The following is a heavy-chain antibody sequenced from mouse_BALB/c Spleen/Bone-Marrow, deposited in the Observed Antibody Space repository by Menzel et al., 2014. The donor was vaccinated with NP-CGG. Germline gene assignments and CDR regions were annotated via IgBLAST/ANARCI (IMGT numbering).Heavy chain of an antibody. Sequence: CGPELVRPGVSMKISCKGSGYTFTDYAMHWVKQSHAKSLEWIGVISTYPGNTNYNQKFKGKATMTVDKSSSTAYLELARLTSEDSAIYYCASPIYYGNYEGFAYWGQGTLVTVSA. D-gene: IGHD2-1*01. CDR1: GYTFTDYA. J-gene: IGHJ3*01. CDR2: ISTYPGNT. CDR3: ASPIYYGNYEGFAY. V-gene: IGHV1-67*01.